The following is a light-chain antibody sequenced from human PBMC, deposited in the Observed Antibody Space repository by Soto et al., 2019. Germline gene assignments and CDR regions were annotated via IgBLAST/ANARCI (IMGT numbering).Light chain of an antibody. CDR1: SSDISGHNY. CDR3: TSYAGGNNWV. Sequence: QAVVTQPPSASGSPGQSVTISCTGASSDISGHNYVSWYQQHPGKAPKLMIYEVSKRPSWVPDRFSASKSGNTASLTVSGLQAEDEADYYCTSYAGGNNWVFGGGTQLTVL. V-gene: IGLV2-8*01. CDR2: EVS. J-gene: IGLJ3*02.